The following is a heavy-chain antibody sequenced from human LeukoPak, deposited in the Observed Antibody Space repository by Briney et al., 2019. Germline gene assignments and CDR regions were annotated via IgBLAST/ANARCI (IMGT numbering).Heavy chain of an antibody. V-gene: IGHV4-59*08. J-gene: IGHJ4*02. CDR3: ARHKKDGGGNLYCDY. Sequence: PSETLSLTCTVSGDSISPYFWTWIRQPPGKGLEWLGYIYYRGTTHSNPSLNSRATISLDTSKNQFSLKLSSVTAADTAVYYCARHKKDGGGNLYCDYWGQGILVTVSS. D-gene: IGHD4-23*01. CDR2: IYYRGTT. CDR1: GDSISPYF.